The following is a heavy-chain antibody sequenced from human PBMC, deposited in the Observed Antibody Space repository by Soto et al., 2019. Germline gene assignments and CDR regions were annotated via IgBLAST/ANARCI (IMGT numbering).Heavy chain of an antibody. CDR2: IYYSGST. CDR3: ARHNYDFWSGYSGPYYFGY. J-gene: IGHJ4*02. Sequence: SLRLPRTCIACGGSISSSSYYWDWLRQPPGQGLAWPGSIYYSGSTYYNPSLKSRVTISVDTSKNQFSLKLSSVTAADTAVYYCARHNYDFWSGYSGPYYFGYWGQGTLVAVSS. CDR1: GGSISSSSYY. D-gene: IGHD3-3*01. V-gene: IGHV4-39*01.